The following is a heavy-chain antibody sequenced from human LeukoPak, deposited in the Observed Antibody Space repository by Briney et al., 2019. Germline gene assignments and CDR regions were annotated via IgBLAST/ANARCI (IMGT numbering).Heavy chain of an antibody. CDR3: ASLTVTTVY. CDR1: GFTFSSSW. CDR2: IKQDGSEK. V-gene: IGHV3-7*01. D-gene: IGHD4-17*01. Sequence: PGGSLRLSCAASGFTFSSSWITWVRQAPGKGLEWVANIKQDGSEKYYVDSVKGRFTISRDNAKNSLYLQMNSLRAEDTAVYCCASLTVTTVYWGQGTLVTVSS. J-gene: IGHJ4*02.